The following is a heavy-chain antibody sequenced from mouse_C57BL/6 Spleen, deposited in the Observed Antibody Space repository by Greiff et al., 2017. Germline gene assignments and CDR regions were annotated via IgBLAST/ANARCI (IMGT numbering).Heavy chain of an antibody. CDR1: GYTFTSYT. J-gene: IGHJ4*01. Sequence: QVQLKQSGAELARPGASVKMSCKASGYTFTSYTMHWVKQRPGQGLEWIGYINPSSGYTKYNQKFKDKATLTADKSSSTAYMQLSSLTSEDSAVYYCARRAVVAPMDYWGQGTSVTVSS. V-gene: IGHV1-4*01. D-gene: IGHD1-1*01. CDR2: INPSSGYT. CDR3: ARRAVVAPMDY.